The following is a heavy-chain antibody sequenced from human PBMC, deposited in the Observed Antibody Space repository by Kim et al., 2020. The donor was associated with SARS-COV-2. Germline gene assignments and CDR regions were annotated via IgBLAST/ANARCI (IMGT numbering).Heavy chain of an antibody. CDR1: GGSISSYY. D-gene: IGHD6-19*01. CDR2: IYYSGST. J-gene: IGHJ4*02. CDR3: ARGSRSGCPQHAY. Sequence: SETLSLTCTVSGGSISSYYWSWIRQPPGKGLEWIGYIYYSGSTNYNPSLKSRVTISVDTSKNQFSLKLSSVTAADTAVYYCARGSRSGCPQHAYWGQGTLVTVSS. V-gene: IGHV4-59*13.